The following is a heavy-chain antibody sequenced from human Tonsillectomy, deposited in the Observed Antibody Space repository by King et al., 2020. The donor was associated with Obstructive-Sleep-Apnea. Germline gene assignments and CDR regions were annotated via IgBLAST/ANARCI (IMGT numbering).Heavy chain of an antibody. D-gene: IGHD1-26*01. CDR2: IYTGGNT. CDR3: SRERRNSVIRGTYGQFDY. V-gene: IGHV3-53*01. CDR1: GISVSTSY. J-gene: IGHJ4*02. Sequence: VQLVESGGGLVQPGGSLRLSCTASGISVSTSYMTWVRQAPGKGPEWVSVIYTGGNTYYGDSVKGRFTISRDNSTNTVDLQMTNLRREDTAVYFCSRERRNSVIRGTYGQFDYWGQGTLVTVSS.